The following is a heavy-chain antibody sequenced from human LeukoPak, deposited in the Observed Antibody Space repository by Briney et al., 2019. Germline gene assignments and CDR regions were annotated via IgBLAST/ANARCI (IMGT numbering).Heavy chain of an antibody. D-gene: IGHD6-19*01. Sequence: ASVKVSCKASGYTFTDYYIHWVRQAPGQGLEWMGWINPNSGDTNYAQKFQGRVTMTRDTSISTAYMELSRLRSDDTAVYYCARRYSSGCFDYWGQGTLVTVSS. CDR3: ARRYSSGCFDY. CDR1: GYTFTDYY. CDR2: INPNSGDT. V-gene: IGHV1-2*02. J-gene: IGHJ4*02.